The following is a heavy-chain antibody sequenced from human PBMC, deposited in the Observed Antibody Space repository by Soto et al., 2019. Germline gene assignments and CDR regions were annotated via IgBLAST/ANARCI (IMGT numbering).Heavy chain of an antibody. V-gene: IGHV3-30*18. Sequence: QVQLVESGGGVVQPGRSLRLSCAASGFTFSSYGMHWVRQAPGTGLEWVAVISYAGSNKYSAASVKGRFTISRDNSKNTLYLQMNSLRAEDTAVYYWAKDDYGELIDYWGQGTLVTVSS. J-gene: IGHJ4*02. CDR3: AKDDYGELIDY. CDR2: ISYAGSNK. CDR1: GFTFSSYG. D-gene: IGHD4-17*01.